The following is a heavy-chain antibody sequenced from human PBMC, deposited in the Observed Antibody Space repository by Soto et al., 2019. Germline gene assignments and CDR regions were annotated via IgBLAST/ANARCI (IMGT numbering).Heavy chain of an antibody. CDR1: GFTFDDYA. D-gene: IGHD3-9*01. CDR3: AKDTSLRYFDWISVPPQGGVFDI. V-gene: IGHV3-9*01. Sequence: HPGGSLRLSCAASGFTFDDYAMHWVRQAPGKGPEWVSGISWNSNSVGYADSVKGRFTISRDNAKNSLYLKMNSLRAEDTAFYYCAKDTSLRYFDWISVPPQGGVFDIWGQGTMVTVSS. J-gene: IGHJ3*02. CDR2: ISWNSNSV.